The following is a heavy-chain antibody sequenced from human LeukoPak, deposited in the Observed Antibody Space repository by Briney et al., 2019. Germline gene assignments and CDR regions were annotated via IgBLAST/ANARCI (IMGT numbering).Heavy chain of an antibody. D-gene: IGHD3-9*01. CDR3: TRDPMDYDVSTGLHHYYMDV. Sequence: GGSLRLSCVASGFTFSSYWMHWVRQDPRKGLVWVSRINGDGRNINYADSVRGRFTISRDNTKNTLYLQMNTLRVDDTAVYYCTRDPMDYDVSTGLHHYYMDVWGQGTTVTVS. J-gene: IGHJ6*02. CDR2: INGDGRNI. V-gene: IGHV3-74*01. CDR1: GFTFSSYW.